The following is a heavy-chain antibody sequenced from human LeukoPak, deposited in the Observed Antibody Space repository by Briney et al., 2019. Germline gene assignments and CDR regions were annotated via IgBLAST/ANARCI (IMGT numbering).Heavy chain of an antibody. J-gene: IGHJ4*02. CDR2: IYHSGST. CDR1: RAAISSDV. Sequence: SETLSLTCTDPRAAISSDVKSWIRQPPPKEQKKIGHIYHSGSTNYSPSLTSRVTMSVDRSKNQFSLKLSSVTAADTALYYCARKGDRGSAGFFDYWGQGTLVTVSS. D-gene: IGHD1-26*01. V-gene: IGHV4-59*01. CDR3: ARKGDRGSAGFFDY.